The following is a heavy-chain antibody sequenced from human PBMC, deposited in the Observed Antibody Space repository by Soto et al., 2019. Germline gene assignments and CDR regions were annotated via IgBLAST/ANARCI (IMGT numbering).Heavy chain of an antibody. V-gene: IGHV3-30*18. CDR2: ISYDGSDK. CDR1: GFTFSSYD. J-gene: IGHJ6*01. CDR3: AKSVAAALYGMDV. Sequence: QVQLVESGGGVVQPGRSLRLSCAASGFTFSSYDMHWVRQAPGKGLEWVAVISYDGSDKYYADSVKGRFTISRDTSKNTRYLQMDSLGAEDTAVAYCAKSVAAALYGMDVW. D-gene: IGHD6-13*01.